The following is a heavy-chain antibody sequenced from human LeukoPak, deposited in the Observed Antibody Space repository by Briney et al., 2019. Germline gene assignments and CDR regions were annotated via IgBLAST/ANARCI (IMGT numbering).Heavy chain of an antibody. V-gene: IGHV3-21*01. J-gene: IGHJ4*02. D-gene: IGHD3-16*01. Sequence: PGGSLRLSCAASGFTFSSYSMNWVRQAPGKGLEWVSSISSSSSYIYYADSVKGRFTISRDNAKNSLYLQMNSLRAEDTAVYYCARDRGSSNYFDYWGQGTLVTVSS. CDR1: GFTFSSYS. CDR2: ISSSSSYI. CDR3: ARDRGSSNYFDY.